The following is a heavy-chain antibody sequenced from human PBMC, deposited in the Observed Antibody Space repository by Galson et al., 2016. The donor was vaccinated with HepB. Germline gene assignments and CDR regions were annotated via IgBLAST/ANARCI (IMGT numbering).Heavy chain of an antibody. CDR1: GFTFSSYA. D-gene: IGHD2-21*01. V-gene: IGHV3-23*01. J-gene: IGHJ3*02. Sequence: SLRLSCATSGFTFSSYAMSWVRQAPGKGLEWVSSISDNPYYADSVKGRFTISRDKSRNTMYLQMDSLRAEDTAIYYCAKDWGYCGKRCYTWEVIWGQGTMVTVST. CDR2: ISDNP. CDR3: AKDWGYCGKRCYTWEVI.